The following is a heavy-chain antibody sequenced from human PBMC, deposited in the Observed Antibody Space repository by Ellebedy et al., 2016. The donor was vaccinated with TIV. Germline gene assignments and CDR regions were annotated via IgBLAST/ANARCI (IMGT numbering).Heavy chain of an antibody. J-gene: IGHJ6*02. D-gene: IGHD2-2*01. V-gene: IGHV1-46*01. CDR2: INPSGGST. CDR1: GYTFTSYY. CDR3: ARDPFHSDIVVVPAAEFYYYYGMDV. Sequence: ASVKVSXXASGYTFTSYYMHWVRQAPGQGLEWMGIINPSGGSTSYAQKFQGRVTMTRDTSTSTVYMELSSLRSEDTAVYYCARDPFHSDIVVVPAAEFYYYYGMDVWGQGTTVTVSS.